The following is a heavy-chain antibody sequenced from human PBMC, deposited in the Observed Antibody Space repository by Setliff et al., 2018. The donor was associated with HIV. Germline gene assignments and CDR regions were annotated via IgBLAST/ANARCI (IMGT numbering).Heavy chain of an antibody. CDR2: MNPNSGNT. J-gene: IGHJ4*02. D-gene: IGHD6-6*01. CDR1: GYTFTSYD. CDR3: VTGSAARPFDY. V-gene: IGHV1-8*02. Sequence: ASVKVSCKASGYTFTSYDINWVRQATGQGLEWMGWMNPNSGNTGYAQKFQGRVTMTRDTSISTAYMELSRLRSDDTAVYYYVTGSAARPFDYWGQGVLVTVSS.